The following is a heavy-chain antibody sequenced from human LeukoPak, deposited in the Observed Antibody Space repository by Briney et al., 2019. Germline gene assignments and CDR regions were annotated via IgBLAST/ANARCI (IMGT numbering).Heavy chain of an antibody. CDR1: GGTFSSYT. CDR2: IIPILGIA. J-gene: IGHJ4*02. V-gene: IGHV1-69*04. D-gene: IGHD3-22*01. Sequence: ASVKVSCKASGGTFSSYTISWVRQAPGQGLEWMGRIIPILGIANYAQKFQGRVTITADKSTSTAYMELSSLRSEDTAVYYCARDYYDSSGYPITNFDYWGQGTLVTVSS. CDR3: ARDYYDSSGYPITNFDY.